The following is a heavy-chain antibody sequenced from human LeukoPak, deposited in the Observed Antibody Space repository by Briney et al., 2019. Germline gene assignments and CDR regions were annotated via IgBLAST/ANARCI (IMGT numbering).Heavy chain of an antibody. CDR2: TSDRGDYT. V-gene: IGHV3-23*01. D-gene: IGHD4/OR15-4a*01. Sequence: GGSLRLSCTVSGFTFSSYSMSWVRQAPGKGLEWVSGTSDRGDYTYYADSVKGRFTISRDTSKNTLYLQMNSLRAEDTALYFCAKKAQYDGHYPLDYWGQGTLVTVSA. J-gene: IGHJ4*02. CDR3: AKKAQYDGHYPLDY. CDR1: GFTFSSYS.